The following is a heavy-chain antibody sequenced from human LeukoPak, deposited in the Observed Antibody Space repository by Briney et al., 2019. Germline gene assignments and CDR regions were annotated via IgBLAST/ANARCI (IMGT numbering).Heavy chain of an antibody. J-gene: IGHJ6*02. CDR1: GFTFSSYA. V-gene: IGHV3-30-3*01. Sequence: GGSLRLSCAASGFTFSSYAMHWVRQAPGKGLEWVAVISYDGSNKYYADSVKGRFTISRDNSKNTLYLQMNSLRAEDTAVYYCVVFPSGDYGMDVWGQGTTVTVSS. CDR3: VVFPSGDYGMDV. D-gene: IGHD2-21*01. CDR2: ISYDGSNK.